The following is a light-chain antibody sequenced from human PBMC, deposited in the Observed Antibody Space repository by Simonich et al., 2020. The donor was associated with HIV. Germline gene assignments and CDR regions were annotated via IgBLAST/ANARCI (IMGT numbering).Light chain of an antibody. CDR3: QQSYTTPLT. CDR2: DAY. V-gene: IGKV1-27*01. J-gene: IGKJ4*01. Sequence: DIQMTQSPSSLSASVGDRVTITFRASQGISNYLAWYQQQTGKVPKLLIYDAYTCQSGAPSRFSGSGSVTDFTLTIRSLQPEDVATYYCQQSYTTPLTFGGGTKVEIK. CDR1: QGISNY.